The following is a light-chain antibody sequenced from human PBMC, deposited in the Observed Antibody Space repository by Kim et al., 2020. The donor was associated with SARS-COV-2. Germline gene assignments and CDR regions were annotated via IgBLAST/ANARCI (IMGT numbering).Light chain of an antibody. CDR1: ALPKQY. CDR2: EDT. CDR3: QSADSSDTFLG. Sequence: SYELTQPPSVSVSPGQTARITCSGDALPKQYVYWFQQKPGQAPVVVIYEDTERPSGIPERFSGSTSGTTVTLTIRGVQAEDEADYYCQSADSSDTFLGFG. J-gene: IGLJ3*02. V-gene: IGLV3-25*03.